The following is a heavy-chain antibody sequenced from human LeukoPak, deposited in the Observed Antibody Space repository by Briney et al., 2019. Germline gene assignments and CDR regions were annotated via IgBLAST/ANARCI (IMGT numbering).Heavy chain of an antibody. CDR2: IYYSGST. J-gene: IGHJ6*02. CDR3: ARERKDYEGYYGMDV. CDR1: GGSISSYY. V-gene: IGHV4-59*01. Sequence: SETLSLTCTVSGGSISSYYWSWIRQPPGKGLEWIGYIYYSGSTSYNPSLKSRVTISVDTSKNQFSLKLSSVTAADTAVYYCARERKDYEGYYGMDVWGQGTTVTVSS. D-gene: IGHD4-17*01.